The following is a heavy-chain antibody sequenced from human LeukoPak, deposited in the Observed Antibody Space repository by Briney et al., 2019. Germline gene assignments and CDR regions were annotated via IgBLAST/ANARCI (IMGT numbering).Heavy chain of an antibody. CDR2: IYYSGST. CDR3: ARDMDY. V-gene: IGHV4-59*01. Sequence: SETLSLTCTVSGGSISSYYWSWIRQPPGKGLEWIGYIYYSGSTNYNPPLKSRVTISVDTSKNQFSLKLSSVTAADTAVYYCARDMDYWGQGTLVTVSS. J-gene: IGHJ4*02. CDR1: GGSISSYY.